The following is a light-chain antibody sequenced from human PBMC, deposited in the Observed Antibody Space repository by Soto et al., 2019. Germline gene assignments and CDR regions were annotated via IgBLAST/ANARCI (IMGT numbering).Light chain of an antibody. CDR1: SSHVGGYNY. V-gene: IGLV2-14*01. CDR3: SSYTSSSSYV. Sequence: QSALTQPASVSGSPGQSITISCNATSSHVGGYNYVSWYQQHPGKAPKLMIYDVSNRPSGVSNRFSGSKSGNTASLTISGLQAEDEADYYCSSYTSSSSYVFGTGTKVTVL. J-gene: IGLJ1*01. CDR2: DVS.